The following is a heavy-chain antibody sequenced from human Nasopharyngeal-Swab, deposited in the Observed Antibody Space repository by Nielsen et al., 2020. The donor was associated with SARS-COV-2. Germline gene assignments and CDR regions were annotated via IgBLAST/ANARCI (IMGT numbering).Heavy chain of an antibody. CDR1: GYTLTVLP. CDR3: ASEGSGVFGVVIYAFDI. CDR2: VVPEDGEP. Sequence: ASVQVSCKVSGYTLTVLPRNWVRQAPGKGLEWMGTVVPEDGEPIYAQNFQGRVTMTEDTSTYTAYLELSSLRSEDTAVYYCASEGSGVFGVVIYAFDIWGPGTLVTVSS. J-gene: IGHJ3*02. V-gene: IGHV1-24*01. D-gene: IGHD3-3*01.